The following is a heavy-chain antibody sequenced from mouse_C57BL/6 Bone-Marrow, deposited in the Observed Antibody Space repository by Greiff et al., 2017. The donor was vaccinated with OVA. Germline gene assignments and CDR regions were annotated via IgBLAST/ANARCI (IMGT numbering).Heavy chain of an antibody. V-gene: IGHV5-12*01. Sequence: DVKLVESGGGLVQPGGSLKLSCAASGFTFSDYYMYWVRQTPEKRLDWVAYISNGGGSTYYPDTVKGRFTISRDNAKNTLYLQMSRLKSEDTAMYYCARHIYYGNYGFAYWGQGTLVTVSA. J-gene: IGHJ3*01. D-gene: IGHD2-1*01. CDR2: ISNGGGST. CDR1: GFTFSDYY. CDR3: ARHIYYGNYGFAY.